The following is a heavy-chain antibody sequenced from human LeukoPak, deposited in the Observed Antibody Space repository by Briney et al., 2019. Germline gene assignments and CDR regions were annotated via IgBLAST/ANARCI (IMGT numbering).Heavy chain of an antibody. Sequence: GGSLRLSCAASGFTFDDYVMHWVRHAPGKGLEWVSGITWNSDTIAYADSVKGRFTISRDNAKNSLYLQMNSLRSDDTAVYYCARDRSPAPGRSYGRGHFDYWGQGTLVTVSS. V-gene: IGHV3-9*01. J-gene: IGHJ4*02. CDR2: ITWNSDTI. CDR1: GFTFDDYV. D-gene: IGHD5-18*01. CDR3: ARDRSPAPGRSYGRGHFDY.